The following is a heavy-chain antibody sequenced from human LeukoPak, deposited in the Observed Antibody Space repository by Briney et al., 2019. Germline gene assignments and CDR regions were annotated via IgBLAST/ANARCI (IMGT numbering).Heavy chain of an antibody. CDR3: ARGVRGISGWYFDN. J-gene: IGHJ4*02. CDR1: GFTFNNYG. D-gene: IGHD6-19*01. V-gene: IGHV3-21*06. Sequence: GGSLRLSCAASGFTFNNYGMHWVRQAPGKGLEWVSSISTSSSYIYYADSMKGRFTISRDNAKNSLYLQMNSLRAEDTAVYHCARGVRGISGWYFDNWGQGTLVTVSS. CDR2: ISTSSSYI.